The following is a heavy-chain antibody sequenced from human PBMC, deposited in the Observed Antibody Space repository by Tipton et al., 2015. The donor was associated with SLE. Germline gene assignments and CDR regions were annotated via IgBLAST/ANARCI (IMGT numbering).Heavy chain of an antibody. CDR1: GGSISSGGYS. V-gene: IGHV4-31*03. CDR2: IYYSGST. CDR3: ARRGGWAHYYYYGMDV. Sequence: TLSLTCTVSGGSISSGGYSWSWIRQHPGKGLEWIGYIYYSGSTYSNPSLKSRVNISVDTSKNQFSLRLSSVTAADTAVYYCARRGGWAHYYYYGMDVWGQGTTVTVSS. J-gene: IGHJ6*02. D-gene: IGHD6-19*01.